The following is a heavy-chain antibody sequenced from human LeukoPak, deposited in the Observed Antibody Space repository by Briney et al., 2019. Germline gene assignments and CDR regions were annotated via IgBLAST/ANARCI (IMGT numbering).Heavy chain of an antibody. CDR1: GFTFSSSE. J-gene: IGHJ3*02. Sequence: GGSLRLSCAASGFTFSSSEMSWVHQAPGKGLEWIAYITYNGRSTQYADSVKGRLTISRDNAKNSLYLQLNSLRGEDTAIYYCAREDTTDAFDIWGQGTMVTVSS. V-gene: IGHV3-48*03. CDR2: ITYNGRST. D-gene: IGHD1-1*01. CDR3: AREDTTDAFDI.